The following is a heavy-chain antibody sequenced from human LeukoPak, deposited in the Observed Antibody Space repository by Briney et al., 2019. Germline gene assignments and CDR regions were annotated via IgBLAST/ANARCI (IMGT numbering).Heavy chain of an antibody. V-gene: IGHV4-39*07. CDR3: ARAPNYYGSGSYANWFDP. D-gene: IGHD3-10*01. J-gene: IGHJ5*02. CDR1: GGSISSSSYY. CDR2: IYYSGST. Sequence: SETLSLTCTVSGGSISSSSYYWGWIRQPPGKGLEWIGSIYYSGSTYYNPSLKSRVTISVDTSKNQFSLKLSSVTAADTAVYYCARAPNYYGSGSYANWFDPWGQGTLVTVSS.